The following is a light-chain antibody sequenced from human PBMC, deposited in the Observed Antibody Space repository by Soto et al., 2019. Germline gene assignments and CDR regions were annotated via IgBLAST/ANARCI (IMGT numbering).Light chain of an antibody. V-gene: IGKV3-11*01. CDR3: QQRSNWLT. Sequence: EIVLTQSPATLSLSPGERATLSCRASQSVSSSLAWYQQKPGQAPRLLIYDASNRATGIPARFSGSGYGTDFTLTISSLEPEDFAVYYCQQRSNWLTFGGGTKVELK. CDR1: QSVSSS. CDR2: DAS. J-gene: IGKJ4*01.